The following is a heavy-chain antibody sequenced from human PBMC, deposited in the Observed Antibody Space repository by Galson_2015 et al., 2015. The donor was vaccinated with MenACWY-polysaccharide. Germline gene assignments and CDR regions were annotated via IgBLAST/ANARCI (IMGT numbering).Heavy chain of an antibody. CDR3: VKGEAWIRRMDV. D-gene: IGHD5-18*01. V-gene: IGHV3-30*18. CDR2: ISDDGNTM. CDR1: GFFFRRYG. J-gene: IGHJ6*03. Sequence: SLRLSCAASGFFFRRYGLHWVRQAPGKGLEWVAVISDDGNTMHYGDSVKGRATISRDNNEITLFLQVNSLRPEDTGVYYCVKGEAWIRRMDVWGKGTAVTVSS.